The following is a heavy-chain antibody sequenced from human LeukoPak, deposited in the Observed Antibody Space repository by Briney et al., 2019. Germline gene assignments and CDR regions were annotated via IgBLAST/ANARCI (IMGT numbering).Heavy chain of an antibody. Sequence: EASVKVSCKASGGTFSSYAISWVRQAPGQGLKWMGRIIPILGIANYAQKFQGRVTITADKSTSTAYMELSSLRSEDTAVYYCARDGGSYYHAFDIWGQGTMVTVSS. CDR1: GGTFSSYA. CDR2: IIPILGIA. V-gene: IGHV1-69*04. D-gene: IGHD1-26*01. J-gene: IGHJ3*02. CDR3: ARDGGSYYHAFDI.